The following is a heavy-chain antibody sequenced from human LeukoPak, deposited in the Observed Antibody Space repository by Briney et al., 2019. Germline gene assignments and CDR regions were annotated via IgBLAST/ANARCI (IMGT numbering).Heavy chain of an antibody. CDR3: AKGYDFWSGGIDY. V-gene: IGHV3-23*01. CDR2: IRGSGGST. D-gene: IGHD3-3*01. J-gene: IGHJ4*02. Sequence: GGSLRLSCAASGFTFSGYAIAWGRQAPGKGLEWVSGIRGSGGSTFYADSVKGRFTISRDNSKNTLYLQMNNLRAEDTAVYYCAKGYDFWSGGIDYWGQGTLVSVSS. CDR1: GFTFSGYA.